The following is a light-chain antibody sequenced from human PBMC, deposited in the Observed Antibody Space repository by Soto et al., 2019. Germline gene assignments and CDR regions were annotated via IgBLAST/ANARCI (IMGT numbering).Light chain of an antibody. CDR1: SSDIGAYNY. Sequence: QSALTQPASVSGSPGQSITISCTGTSSDIGAYNYVSWYQQHPGKAPKLMIYKVTSRPSGVSIRFSGSKSGSAASLTISGLQAEDDAAYYCSSYSGISHWLFGGGTKLTVL. V-gene: IGLV2-14*01. CDR3: SSYSGISHWL. CDR2: KVT. J-gene: IGLJ3*02.